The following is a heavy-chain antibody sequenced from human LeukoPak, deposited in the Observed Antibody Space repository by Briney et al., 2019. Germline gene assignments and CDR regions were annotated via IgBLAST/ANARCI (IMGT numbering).Heavy chain of an antibody. CDR1: GYTFTSSG. J-gene: IGHJ6*02. CDR2: ISAYNGNT. CDR3: ARLSTIPLQAAGYSYGMDV. D-gene: IGHD5/OR15-5a*01. Sequence: ASVKVSCKASGYTFTSSGISWVRQAPGQGLEWKGWISAYNGNTNYAQKLQGRVTMTTDTSTSTAYMELRSLRSDDTAVYYCARLSTIPLQAAGYSYGMDVWGQGTTVTVSS. V-gene: IGHV1-18*01.